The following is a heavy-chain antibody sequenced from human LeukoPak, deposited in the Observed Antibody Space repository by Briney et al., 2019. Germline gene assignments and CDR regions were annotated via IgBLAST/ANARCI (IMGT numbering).Heavy chain of an antibody. J-gene: IGHJ5*02. D-gene: IGHD5-18*01. V-gene: IGHV1-69*13. CDR2: IIPIVGTA. Sequence: ASVKVSCKASGGTFSSYAISWVRQAPGQGLEWMGGIIPIVGTADYAQKFQGRVTITADESTSTAYMELSSLRSADTAVYYCAREENTAMVLRPWGQGTLVTVSS. CDR3: AREENTAMVLRP. CDR1: GGTFSSYA.